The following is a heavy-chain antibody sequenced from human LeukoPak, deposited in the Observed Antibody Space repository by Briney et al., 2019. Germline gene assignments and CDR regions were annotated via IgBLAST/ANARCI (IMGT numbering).Heavy chain of an antibody. CDR1: GYTFTGYY. CDR2: INPNSGGT. D-gene: IGHD3-10*01. CDR3: AEGDYGSGNGLDP. Sequence: ASVKVSCKTSGYTFTGYYMHWVRQAPGQGLEWMGWINPNSGGTNYAQKFQGRVTMTRDTSISTAYMELRRLTSDDTAVYYCAEGDYGSGNGLDPWGQGTLVTVSS. V-gene: IGHV1-2*02. J-gene: IGHJ5*02.